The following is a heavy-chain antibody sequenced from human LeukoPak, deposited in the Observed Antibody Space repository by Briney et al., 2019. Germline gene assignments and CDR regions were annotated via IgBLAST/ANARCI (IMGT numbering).Heavy chain of an antibody. CDR1: GFTFSSYA. Sequence: PGGSLRLSCAASGFTFSSYAMHWVRQAPGKGLEWVAVISYDGSNKYYADSVKGRFTISRGNSKNTLYLQMNSLRAEDTAVYYCARDISRSRQQQQTRGYWGQGTLVTVSS. CDR2: ISYDGSNK. CDR3: ARDISRSRQQQQTRGY. J-gene: IGHJ4*02. V-gene: IGHV3-30*04. D-gene: IGHD6-13*01.